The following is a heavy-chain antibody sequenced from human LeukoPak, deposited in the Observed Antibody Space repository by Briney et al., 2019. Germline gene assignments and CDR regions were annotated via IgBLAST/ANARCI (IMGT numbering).Heavy chain of an antibody. D-gene: IGHD4-23*01. CDR1: GFTFSSYA. V-gene: IGHV3-48*01. J-gene: IGHJ4*02. Sequence: GGSLRLSCAASGFTFSSYAMNWVRQAPGKGLEWLSYISSDGSTIYYADSVKGRITISRDNARKSLYLQMNSLRAEDTAVYYCVPQKGYGGNPLDYWGQGTLVSVSS. CDR3: VPQKGYGGNPLDY. CDR2: ISSDGSTI.